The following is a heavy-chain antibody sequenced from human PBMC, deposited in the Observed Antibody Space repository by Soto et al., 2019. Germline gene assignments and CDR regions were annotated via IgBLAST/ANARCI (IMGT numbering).Heavy chain of an antibody. J-gene: IGHJ6*02. CDR1: W. V-gene: IGHV3-7*02. D-gene: IGHD2-21*01. Sequence: WSRWVRQAPGKGLEWVANIKPDGSEKWYVDSVKGRFTISRDNAKNSLYLQMGSLRAEDMAVYCCARRIPFGYGMDVWGQGTTVTVSS. CDR3: ARRIPFGYGMDV. CDR2: IKPDGSEK.